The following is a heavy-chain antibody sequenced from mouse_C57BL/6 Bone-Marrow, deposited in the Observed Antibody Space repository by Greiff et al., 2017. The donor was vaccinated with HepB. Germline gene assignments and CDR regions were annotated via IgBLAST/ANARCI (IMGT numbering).Heavy chain of an antibody. D-gene: IGHD2-4*01. Sequence: QVQLQQSGAELVRPGASVTLSCKASGYTFTDYEMHWVKQTPVHGLEWIGAIDPETGGTAYNQKFKGKAILTADKSSSTAYMELRSLTSEDSAVYYCTRSMITARGRLDYWGQGTTLTVSS. V-gene: IGHV1-15*01. CDR1: GYTFTDYE. J-gene: IGHJ2*01. CDR2: IDPETGGT. CDR3: TRSMITARGRLDY.